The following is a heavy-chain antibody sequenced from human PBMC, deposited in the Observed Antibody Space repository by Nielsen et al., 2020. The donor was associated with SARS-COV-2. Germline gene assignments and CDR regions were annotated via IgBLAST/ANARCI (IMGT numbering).Heavy chain of an antibody. V-gene: IGHV4-59*08. J-gene: IGHJ6*02. D-gene: IGHD6-6*01. CDR2: VSYSGST. CDR3: ARLQYAAARPLGMDV. CDR1: SGSISSYY. Sequence: SETLSLTCTVSSGSISSYYWSWFRQPPGQGLAWIGYVSYSGSTDSNPSLKSRVTISVDTSKNQFSLRLSSVTAADTAVYYCARLQYAAARPLGMDVWGQGTTVTVSS.